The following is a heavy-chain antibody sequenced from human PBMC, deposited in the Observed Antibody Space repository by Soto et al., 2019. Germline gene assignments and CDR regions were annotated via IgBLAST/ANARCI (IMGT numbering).Heavy chain of an antibody. CDR1: GYTFTSYD. V-gene: IGHV1-8*01. Sequence: QVQLVQSGAEVKKPGASVKVSCKASGYTFTSYDINWVRQATGQGLEWMGWMNPNSGNTGYAQKFQVRVTMTRNTSLITAYLELSSLRSEATAVYYCAREKTSYGMDVWGQGTTVIVSS. CDR2: MNPNSGNT. CDR3: AREKTSYGMDV. J-gene: IGHJ6*02.